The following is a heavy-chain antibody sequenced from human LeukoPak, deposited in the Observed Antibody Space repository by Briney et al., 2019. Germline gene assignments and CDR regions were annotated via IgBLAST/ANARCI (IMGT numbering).Heavy chain of an antibody. D-gene: IGHD3-3*01. CDR2: INHSGST. J-gene: IGHJ1*01. CDR1: GGSFSGYY. CDR3: ARHRSGYYRGMAYFQN. V-gene: IGHV4-34*01. Sequence: SETLSLTCAVYGGSFSGYYWSWIRQPPGKGLECIGEINHSGSTNYNPSLKSRVTISVDTSKNQFSLKLSSVAAADTAVYYCARHRSGYYRGMAYFQNWGQGTLVTVSS.